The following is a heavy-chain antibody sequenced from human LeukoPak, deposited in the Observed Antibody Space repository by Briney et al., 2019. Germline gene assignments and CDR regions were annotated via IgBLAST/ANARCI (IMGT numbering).Heavy chain of an antibody. Sequence: GGSLRLSCAASGFTFSSYAMSWVRQAPGKGLEWVSAIRGTGGGTNYGDSVKGRFTISRDNSKNTLYLQMNSLRADDTAVYYCASDLWEDGTPYYYYYMDVWGKGTTVTISS. D-gene: IGHD1-14*01. CDR3: ASDLWEDGTPYYYYYMDV. CDR2: IRGTGGGT. CDR1: GFTFSSYA. V-gene: IGHV3-23*01. J-gene: IGHJ6*03.